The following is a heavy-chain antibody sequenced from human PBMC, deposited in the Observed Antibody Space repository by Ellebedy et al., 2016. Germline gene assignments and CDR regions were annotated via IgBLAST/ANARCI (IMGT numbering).Heavy chain of an antibody. Sequence: SETLSLXCTVPGASNTNYYWSWTRQPPGKALGWIGLVSSSVGTNYNPSLKSPVTISLDTSQNQFFLRLNSVVAADTAVYYCAGGTGWLTDSWGQGTLVTVSS. J-gene: IGHJ5*01. CDR2: VSSSVGT. V-gene: IGHV4-59*03. CDR1: GASNTNYY. CDR3: AGGTGWLTDS. D-gene: IGHD3-16*01.